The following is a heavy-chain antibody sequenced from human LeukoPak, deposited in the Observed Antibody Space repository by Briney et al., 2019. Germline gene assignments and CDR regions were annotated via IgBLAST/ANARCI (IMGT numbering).Heavy chain of an antibody. V-gene: IGHV3-30*02. CDR2: IRYDGSNK. Sequence: TGGSLRLSCAASGFTFSSYGMHWVRQAPGKGLEWVAFIRYDGSNKYYADSVKGRFTISRDNSKNTLYLQMNSLRAEDTAVYYCAKDITRAIAAAGTGPWGQGTLVTVSS. J-gene: IGHJ5*02. CDR3: AKDITRAIAAAGTGP. D-gene: IGHD6-13*01. CDR1: GFTFSSYG.